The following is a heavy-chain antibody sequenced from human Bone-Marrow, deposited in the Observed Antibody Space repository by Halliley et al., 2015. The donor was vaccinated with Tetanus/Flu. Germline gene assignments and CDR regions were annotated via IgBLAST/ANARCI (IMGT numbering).Heavy chain of an antibody. J-gene: IGHJ5*01. CDR2: IPSNGTP. V-gene: IGHV4-61*07. D-gene: IGHD1-26*01. CDR3: ARQRGTLLDS. Sequence: KGMGWFGYIPSNGTPNYNPPFEGRLTISLDPSKNQFSLKLTSVTAADTAVYFCARQRGTLLDSWGLGTLVTVSS.